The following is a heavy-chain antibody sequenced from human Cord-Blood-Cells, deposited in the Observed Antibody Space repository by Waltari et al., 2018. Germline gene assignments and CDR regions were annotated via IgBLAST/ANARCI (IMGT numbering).Heavy chain of an antibody. Sequence: QLQLQESGPGLVKPSETLSLTCTVSGGSISSSSYYWGWIRQPPGKGLEWIGSIYYSGSTYYSPSLKSRVTISVDTSKNQFSLKLSSVTAADTAVYYCARRYYDFWSGYYTGDAFDIWGQGTMVTVSS. D-gene: IGHD3-3*01. J-gene: IGHJ3*02. CDR2: IYYSGST. CDR3: ARRYYDFWSGYYTGDAFDI. V-gene: IGHV4-39*01. CDR1: GGSISSSSYY.